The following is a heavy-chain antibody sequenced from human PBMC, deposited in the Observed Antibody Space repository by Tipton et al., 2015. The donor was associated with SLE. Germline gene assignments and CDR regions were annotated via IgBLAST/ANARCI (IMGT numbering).Heavy chain of an antibody. J-gene: IGHJ6*02. CDR1: GGSISSNY. Sequence: TLSLTCSVSGGSISSNYWIWIRQPPGKGLEWIGYISDGGGTNHNPSLKSRVTMSVDPAKNQFSLKLTSVTAADTAVYYCARGMLTWRGAIVGVDVWGQGTTVNVSS. CDR3: ARGMLTWRGAIVGVDV. V-gene: IGHV4-59*08. D-gene: IGHD2-8*01. CDR2: ISDGGGT.